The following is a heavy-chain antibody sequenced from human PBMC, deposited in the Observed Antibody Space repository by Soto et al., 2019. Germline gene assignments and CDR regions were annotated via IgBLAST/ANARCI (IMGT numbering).Heavy chain of an antibody. J-gene: IGHJ6*02. Sequence: QVQLQESGPGLVKPSQTLSLTCSVTGGSISSGGFYWSWIRQHPGKGLEWIGYIYYSGSADYNPSLKSRVTISVDTSKNQFSLNLTSVTAADTAVYYCARATSTDYYGMDVWGQGTTVTVSS. CDR2: IYYSGSA. V-gene: IGHV4-31*03. CDR3: ARATSTDYYGMDV. CDR1: GGSISSGGFY.